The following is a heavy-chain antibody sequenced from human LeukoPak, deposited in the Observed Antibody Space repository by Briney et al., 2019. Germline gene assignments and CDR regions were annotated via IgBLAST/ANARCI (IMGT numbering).Heavy chain of an antibody. Sequence: PGGSLRLSCAASGFTFSGYAMSWVRQAPGKGLEWVSAISGSGGSTYYADSVKGRFTISRDNSKNTLYLQMNSLRAEDTAVYYCAKDPTAMVTAGDYWGQGTLVTVSS. CDR2: ISGSGGST. J-gene: IGHJ4*02. CDR1: GFTFSGYA. CDR3: AKDPTAMVTAGDY. D-gene: IGHD5-18*01. V-gene: IGHV3-23*01.